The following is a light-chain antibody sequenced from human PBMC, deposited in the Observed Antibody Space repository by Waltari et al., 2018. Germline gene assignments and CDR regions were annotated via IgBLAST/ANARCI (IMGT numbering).Light chain of an antibody. V-gene: IGKV3-15*01. CDR2: GAH. J-gene: IGKJ2*01. CDR3: QQYIDWPQYT. Sequence: EIVMTQSPAIMSVSPGERVTLSCRASQRVSNYLAWYQRVPGQAPRLIIYGAHTRATGVPDRFSGSGSGTDVTLTVSSLQSEDFGVYYCQQYIDWPQYTFGQGTKLEIK. CDR1: QRVSNY.